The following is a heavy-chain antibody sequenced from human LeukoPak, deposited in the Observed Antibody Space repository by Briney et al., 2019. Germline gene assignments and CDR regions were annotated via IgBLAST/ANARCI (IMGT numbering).Heavy chain of an antibody. CDR1: GFTFSSYS. Sequence: KTGGSLRLSCAASGFTFSSYSMNWVRQAPGKGLEWVSSISSSSSYIYYADSVKGRFTISRDNAKNSLYLQMNSLRAEDTAVYYCARIRWGPRGAFDIWGQGTMVTVSS. J-gene: IGHJ3*02. CDR2: ISSSSSYI. CDR3: ARIRWGPRGAFDI. D-gene: IGHD4-23*01. V-gene: IGHV3-21*01.